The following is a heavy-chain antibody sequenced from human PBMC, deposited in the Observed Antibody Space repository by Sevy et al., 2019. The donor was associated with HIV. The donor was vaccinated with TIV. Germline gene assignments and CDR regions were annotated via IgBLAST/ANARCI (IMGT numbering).Heavy chain of an antibody. J-gene: IGHJ4*02. CDR2: IDPDGSRT. D-gene: IGHD3-9*01. CDR3: ETDFDWPSGY. CDR1: GFTFSSYW. V-gene: IGHV3-74*01. Sequence: GGSLRLSCEASGFTFSSYWMHWVRQVPGQGLVWVSRIDPDGSRTSYVDSVKGRFTKSRDNAKNRLYLQMNSVRGEDTGVYYYETDFDWPSGYWGQGTLVTVSS.